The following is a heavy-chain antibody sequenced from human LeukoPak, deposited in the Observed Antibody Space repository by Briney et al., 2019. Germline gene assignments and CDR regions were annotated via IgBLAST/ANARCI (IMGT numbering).Heavy chain of an antibody. CDR3: ARENSSAAIRYFQH. CDR1: GGSISSYY. CDR2: IYTSGST. V-gene: IGHV4-4*07. J-gene: IGHJ1*01. D-gene: IGHD2-2*01. Sequence: SETLSLTCTVSGGSISSYYWSWIRQPAGKGLEWIGRIYTSGSTNYNPSLKSRVTMSVDTSKNQFSLKLSSVTAADTAVYYCARENSSAAIRYFQHWGQGTLVTVSS.